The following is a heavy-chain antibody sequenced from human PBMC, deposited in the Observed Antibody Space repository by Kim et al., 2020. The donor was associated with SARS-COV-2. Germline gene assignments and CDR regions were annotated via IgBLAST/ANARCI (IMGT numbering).Heavy chain of an antibody. V-gene: IGHV5-10-1*01. CDR3: ARLPPYKSTWYFWVDS. CDR2: IDPSDSFT. Sequence: GESLKISCRVSGNTLTNYWIIWVRQTPGTGLEWMGRIDPSDSFTDYSPSFQGHVTISADRSTSTAYLQWSSLEASDTAMYYCARLPPYKSTWYFWVDSWG. D-gene: IGHD2-15*01. CDR1: GNTLTNYW. J-gene: IGHJ5*01.